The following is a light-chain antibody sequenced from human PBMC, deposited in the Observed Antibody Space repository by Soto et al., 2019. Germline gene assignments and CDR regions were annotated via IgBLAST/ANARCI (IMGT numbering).Light chain of an antibody. Sequence: IQLTQSPSSLSATVGDRVTITCRASQDISSVLAWYQQQPGKAPKLLIYGASSLGSGVPSRFSGSGSGTDFTLTISSLQPEDFATYYCQQYESYPQDITFGQGTRLEIK. V-gene: IGKV1-13*02. CDR2: GAS. J-gene: IGKJ5*01. CDR3: QQYESYPQDIT. CDR1: QDISSV.